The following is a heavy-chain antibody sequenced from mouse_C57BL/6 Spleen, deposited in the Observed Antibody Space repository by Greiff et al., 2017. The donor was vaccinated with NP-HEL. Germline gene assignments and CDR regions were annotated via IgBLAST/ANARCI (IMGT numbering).Heavy chain of an antibody. Sequence: VQLQQSGAELVRPGASVKLSCTASGFNIKDDYMHWVKQRPEQGLEWIGWIDPENGDTEYASKFQGKATITADTSSNTAYLQLSSLTSEDTAVYYCTKANYGAYWGQGTLVTVSA. CDR3: TKANYGAY. J-gene: IGHJ3*01. D-gene: IGHD1-1*01. CDR2: IDPENGDT. V-gene: IGHV14-4*01. CDR1: GFNIKDDY.